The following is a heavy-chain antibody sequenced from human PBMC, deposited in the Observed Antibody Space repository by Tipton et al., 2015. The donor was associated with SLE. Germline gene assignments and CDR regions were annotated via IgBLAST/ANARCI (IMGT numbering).Heavy chain of an antibody. CDR2: VFYPGNT. Sequence: TLSLTCTVSADSMTSYYWSWIRQSPGTGLEWIGYVFYPGNTRYSPSLNSRVTIAIDTSSRQFPLNLKSVTAADPAVYYCASQTGNRALGVFCDCWGQGTLVTVPS. CDR3: ASQTGNRALGVFCDC. V-gene: IGHV4-59*01. D-gene: IGHD7-27*01. CDR1: ADSMTSYY. J-gene: IGHJ4*02.